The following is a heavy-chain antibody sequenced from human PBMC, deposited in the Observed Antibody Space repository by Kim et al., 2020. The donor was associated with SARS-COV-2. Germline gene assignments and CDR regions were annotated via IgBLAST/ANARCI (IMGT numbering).Heavy chain of an antibody. CDR2: LTGSGAST. D-gene: IGHD6-19*01. Sequence: GGSLRLSCAASGFTFSTYPMIWVRQAPGKGLEWVSGLTGSGASTFYADSVRGRFTISRDNSKNTLFLQMNSLRVEDTALYYCAKGSGAVAGTMVWGQGTLVTVSS. J-gene: IGHJ4*02. CDR3: AKGSGAVAGTMV. V-gene: IGHV3-23*01. CDR1: GFTFSTYP.